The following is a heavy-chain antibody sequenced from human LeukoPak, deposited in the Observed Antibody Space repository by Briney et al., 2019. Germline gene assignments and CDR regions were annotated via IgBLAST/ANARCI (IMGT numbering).Heavy chain of an antibody. CDR1: GGSISNYY. Sequence: SETLSLTCTVSGGSISNYYWNWIRQPPGKGLEWLGYIYYSGITNYNPSLKSRVTMSLDTSKNQFSLKPTSVTAADTAVYYCARTLYSTSSLFDYWGQGTLVTVSS. V-gene: IGHV4-59*08. J-gene: IGHJ4*02. CDR2: IYYSGIT. CDR3: ARTLYSTSSLFDY. D-gene: IGHD6-6*01.